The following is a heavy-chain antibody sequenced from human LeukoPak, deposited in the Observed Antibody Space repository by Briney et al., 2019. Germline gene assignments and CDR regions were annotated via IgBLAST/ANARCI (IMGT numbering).Heavy chain of an antibody. D-gene: IGHD6-13*01. V-gene: IGHV6-1*01. Sequence: SLILSLTCAISGDSVSSNSAAWNWIRQSPSRGLEWLGRTYYRSKWYNDYAVSVKSRITINPDTSKNQFSLQLNSVTPEDTAVYYCARGGSGWYVSVFDPWGQGTLVTVSS. CDR2: TYYRSKWYN. CDR3: ARGGSGWYVSVFDP. J-gene: IGHJ5*02. CDR1: GDSVSSNSAA.